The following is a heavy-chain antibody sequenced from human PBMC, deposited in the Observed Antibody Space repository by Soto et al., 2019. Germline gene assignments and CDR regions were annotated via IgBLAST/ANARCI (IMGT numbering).Heavy chain of an antibody. CDR1: GYTFTGYY. V-gene: IGHV1-2*02. CDR3: ARDRGHYGEIPDAFDI. CDR2: INPNSGGT. J-gene: IGHJ3*02. D-gene: IGHD4-17*01. Sequence: SVKVSCKASGYTFTGYYMHWVRQAPGQGLEWMGWINPNSGGTNYAQKFQGRVTMTKDTSISTAYMELSRLRSDDTALYYCARDRGHYGEIPDAFDIWGQGTMVTVSS.